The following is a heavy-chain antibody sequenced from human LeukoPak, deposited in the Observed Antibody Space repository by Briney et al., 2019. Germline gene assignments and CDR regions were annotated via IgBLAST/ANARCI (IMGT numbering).Heavy chain of an antibody. Sequence: GGSLRVSCAASGFTFRSYDMHWVRQAPGKGLQWVAVISYDGSNKYHTDSVKGRFTISRDNSKNTLYLQMNSLRAEDTAVYYCAKDSEIAAAGSYWYFDLWGRGTLVTVSS. CDR2: ISYDGSNK. CDR3: AKDSEIAAAGSYWYFDL. CDR1: GFTFRSYD. J-gene: IGHJ2*01. V-gene: IGHV3-30*18. D-gene: IGHD6-13*01.